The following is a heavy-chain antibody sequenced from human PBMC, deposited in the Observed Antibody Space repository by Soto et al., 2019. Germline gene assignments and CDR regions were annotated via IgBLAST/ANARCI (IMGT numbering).Heavy chain of an antibody. CDR3: ARATNVMVTAIDY. CDR2: ISHSSSYI. J-gene: IGHJ4*02. D-gene: IGHD2-21*02. CDR1: GFTFSSYS. Sequence: PGGSLRLSCAASGFTFSSYSMNWVRQAPGKGLEWVSSISHSSSYIYYADSVRGRFPTSRDNAKNSLYLQMNSLRAEDTAVYFCARATNVMVTAIDYWGQGTLVTVSS. V-gene: IGHV3-21*01.